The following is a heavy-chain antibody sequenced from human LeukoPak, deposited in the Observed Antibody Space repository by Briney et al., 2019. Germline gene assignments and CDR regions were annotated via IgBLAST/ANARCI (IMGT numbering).Heavy chain of an antibody. D-gene: IGHD1-26*01. CDR3: ARVEEVGGTFDY. J-gene: IGHJ4*02. CDR2: IYSGGST. V-gene: IGHV3-53*01. CDR1: GFTFSNAW. Sequence: GGSLRLSCAASGFTFSNAWMSWVRQAPGKGLEWVSVIYSGGSTYYADSVKGRFTISRDNSKNTLYLQMNSLRAEDTAVYYCARVEEVGGTFDYWGQGTLVTVSS.